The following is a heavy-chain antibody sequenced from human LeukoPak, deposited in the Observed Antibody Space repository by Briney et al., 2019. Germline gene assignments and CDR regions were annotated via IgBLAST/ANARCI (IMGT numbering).Heavy chain of an antibody. CDR1: GFTFTTYW. V-gene: IGHV3-7*01. Sequence: GGSLRLSCAASGFTFTTYWMSWVRQAPGKVLEWVANINQDGGEKYYVDSVKGRFTISRDNAKNTLYLQMNSLRAEDTAVYYCAVLTYYYDSSGRNWFDPWGQGTLVTVSS. CDR2: INQDGGEK. CDR3: AVLTYYYDSSGRNWFDP. D-gene: IGHD3-22*01. J-gene: IGHJ5*02.